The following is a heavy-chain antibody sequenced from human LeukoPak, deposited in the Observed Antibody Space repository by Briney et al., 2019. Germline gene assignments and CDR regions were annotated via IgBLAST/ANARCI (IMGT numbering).Heavy chain of an antibody. Sequence: ASVKVSCKPSGFTFTSSTIRWVRQARGQRLEWIGCIVVGSGNTNYAQNFQERVIITRDMSTTTVYMELSSLRSEDTAVYYCAGTPWFGELTLDYWGQGTLVTVSS. J-gene: IGHJ4*02. CDR3: AGTPWFGELTLDY. CDR2: IVVGSGNT. D-gene: IGHD3-10*01. V-gene: IGHV1-58*02. CDR1: GFTFTSST.